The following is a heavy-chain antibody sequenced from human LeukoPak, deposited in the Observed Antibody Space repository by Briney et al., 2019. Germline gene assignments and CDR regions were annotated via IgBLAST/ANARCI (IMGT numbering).Heavy chain of an antibody. CDR3: AREGCSSTSCYGGYYGMDV. CDR1: GGTFSSYV. CDR2: IIPIFGTA. Sequence: ASVKVSCKASGGTFSSYVISWVRQAPGQGLEWMGGIIPIFGTANYAQKFQGRVTITADESTSTAYMELSSLRSEDTAVYYCAREGCSSTSCYGGYYGMDVWGKGTTVTVSS. J-gene: IGHJ6*04. D-gene: IGHD2-2*01. V-gene: IGHV1-69*01.